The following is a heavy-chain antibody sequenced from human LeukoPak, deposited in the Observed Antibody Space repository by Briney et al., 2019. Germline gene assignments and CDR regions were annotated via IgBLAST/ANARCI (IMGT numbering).Heavy chain of an antibody. CDR2: ISSSGNTI. Sequence: GGSLRLSCAASGFTFSSYEMNWVRQAPGKGLEWVSYISSSGNTIYYADSLKGRFTISRDNAKNSLYLQMNSLRVDDTALYHCARKGLGGELGGFDSWGQGTLVTVSS. V-gene: IGHV3-48*03. CDR3: ARKGLGGELGGFDS. J-gene: IGHJ4*02. D-gene: IGHD1-26*01. CDR1: GFTFSSYE.